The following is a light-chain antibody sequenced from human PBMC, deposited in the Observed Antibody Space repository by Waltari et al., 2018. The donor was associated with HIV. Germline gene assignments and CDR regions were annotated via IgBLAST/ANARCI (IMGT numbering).Light chain of an antibody. CDR2: GAS. CDR3: QQYNSRPPLA. V-gene: IGKV3-15*01. Sequence: DIVMTQSPATLSVSPGDRATLSCRASQSVTNNLAWYQQKTGQAPRLLIFGASASASGVPARFSASGSGTEFTLTISSLQPEDSAVYYCQQYNSRPPLAFGQGTRVEIK. J-gene: IGKJ5*01. CDR1: QSVTNN.